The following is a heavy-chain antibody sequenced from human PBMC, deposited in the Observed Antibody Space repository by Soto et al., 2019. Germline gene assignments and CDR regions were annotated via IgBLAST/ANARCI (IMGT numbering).Heavy chain of an antibody. V-gene: IGHV4-31*03. J-gene: IGHJ3*02. Sequence: QVQLQESGPGLVKPSQTLSLTCTVSGGAISSGGYYWSWIRQHPGQGLEWIGYIYYSGRTYYNPSLQSRVTISVDTSKNQFSLKLSSVTAADTAVYYCARELRYSSSQDAFDIWVQGTMVTVSS. CDR1: GGAISSGGYY. CDR2: IYYSGRT. CDR3: ARELRYSSSQDAFDI. D-gene: IGHD6-6*01.